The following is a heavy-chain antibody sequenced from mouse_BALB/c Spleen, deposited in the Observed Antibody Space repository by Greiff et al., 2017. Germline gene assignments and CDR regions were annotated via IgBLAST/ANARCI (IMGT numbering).Heavy chain of an antibody. Sequence: QVQLQQSGAELMKPGASVKISCKATGYTFSSYWIEWVKQRPGHGLEWIGEILPGSGSTNYNEKFKGKATFTADTSSNTAYMQLSSLTSEDSAVYYCASPAKLGRGAWFAYWGQGTLVTVSA. CDR1: GYTFSSYW. D-gene: IGHD4-1*01. CDR3: ASPAKLGRGAWFAY. CDR2: ILPGSGST. V-gene: IGHV1-9*01. J-gene: IGHJ3*01.